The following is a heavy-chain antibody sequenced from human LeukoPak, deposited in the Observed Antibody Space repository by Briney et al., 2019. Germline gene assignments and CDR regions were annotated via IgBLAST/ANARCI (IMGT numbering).Heavy chain of an antibody. CDR2: ISYNGGNK. J-gene: IGHJ3*02. CDR1: GFSLINYA. Sequence: GGSLRLSCAASGFSLINYAMYWVRQAPGKGLEWVSVISYNGGNKYYADSVKGRFTISRDNSNNTVYLQMNSLRPEDTAVYYCARGRRIVVATASAFDIWGQGTMVSASS. V-gene: IGHV3-30*04. CDR3: ARGRRIVVATASAFDI. D-gene: IGHD2-21*02.